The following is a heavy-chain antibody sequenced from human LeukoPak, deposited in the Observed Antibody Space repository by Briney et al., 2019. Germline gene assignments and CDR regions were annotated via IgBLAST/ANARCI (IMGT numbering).Heavy chain of an antibody. CDR3: ARGIAAAGSGFDY. Sequence: GGSLRLSCAASGFTFSSYAMSWVRQAPGKALEWVSYISSSGSPINYADSVKGRFTVSRDNAKNSLYPQMNSLRAEDTALYYCARGIAAAGSGFDYWGQGTLVTVSS. V-gene: IGHV3-48*03. CDR1: GFTFSSYA. CDR2: ISSSGSPI. D-gene: IGHD6-13*01. J-gene: IGHJ4*02.